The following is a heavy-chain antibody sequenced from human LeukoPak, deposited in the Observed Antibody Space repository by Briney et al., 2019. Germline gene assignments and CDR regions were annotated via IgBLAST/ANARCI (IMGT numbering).Heavy chain of an antibody. Sequence: SETLSLTCTVPGGSASNDYWSWVRQPPGKALEWIGNIYYSGSTNYNPSLKSRVTISLDTANNQFSLKLSSVTAADTAVYYCARELAAAGTYFDYWGQGTLVTVSS. D-gene: IGHD6-13*01. V-gene: IGHV4-59*02. J-gene: IGHJ4*02. CDR2: IYYSGST. CDR1: GGSASNDY. CDR3: ARELAAAGTYFDY.